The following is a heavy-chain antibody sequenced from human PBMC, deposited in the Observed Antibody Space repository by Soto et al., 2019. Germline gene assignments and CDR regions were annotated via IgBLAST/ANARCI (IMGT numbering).Heavy chain of an antibody. D-gene: IGHD2-2*02. V-gene: IGHV3-74*01. CDR2: INSDGSST. Sequence: EVQLVESGGGLVQPGGSLRLSCAASGFTFSNYWMHWVRQAPGKGRVWVSRINSDGSSTSYADSVKGRFTISRDNAKNTLSLQMNSLRADDTAVYYCARGGVGRYCSSSSCYTWVFDYWGQGTLVTVSS. J-gene: IGHJ4*02. CDR3: ARGGVGRYCSSSSCYTWVFDY. CDR1: GFTFSNYW.